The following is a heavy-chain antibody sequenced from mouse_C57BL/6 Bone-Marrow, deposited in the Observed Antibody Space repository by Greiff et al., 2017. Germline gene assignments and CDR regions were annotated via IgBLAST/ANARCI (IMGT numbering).Heavy chain of an antibody. J-gene: IGHJ3*01. CDR1: GFNIKDDY. CDR3: ARDYGSSSWFAY. CDR2: IDPEIGDT. V-gene: IGHV14-4*01. Sequence: VQLQQSGAELVRPGASVKLSCTASGFNIKDDYIHWVKQRPEQGLEWIGWIDPEIGDTEYASKFQGKATITSDTSSNTAYLQLSSLASEDSAVYCCARDYGSSSWFAYWGQGTLVTVSA. D-gene: IGHD1-1*01.